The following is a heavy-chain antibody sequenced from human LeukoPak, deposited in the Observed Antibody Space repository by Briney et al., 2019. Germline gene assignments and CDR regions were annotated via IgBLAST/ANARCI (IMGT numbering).Heavy chain of an antibody. Sequence: ASVKVSCKASGYTFSNHPMNWVRQAPGQGLEWMGWINTNTGNPTYALGFTGRFVFSLDTSVSTAYLQISSLKAEDTAVYYCARDQRSWYYWGQGTLVTVSP. J-gene: IGHJ4*02. D-gene: IGHD6-19*01. V-gene: IGHV7-4-1*02. CDR3: ARDQRSWYY. CDR1: GYTFSNHP. CDR2: INTNTGNP.